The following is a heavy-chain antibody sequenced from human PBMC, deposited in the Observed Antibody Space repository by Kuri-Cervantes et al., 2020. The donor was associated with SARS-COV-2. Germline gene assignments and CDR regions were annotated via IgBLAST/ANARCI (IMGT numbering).Heavy chain of an antibody. CDR3: AREGSRSSSHPVYY. CDR2: ITPILGTA. Sequence: SVKVSCKASGGTFSSYAISWVRQAPGQGLEWMGRITPILGTANYAQKFQGRVTITADKSTSTAYMELSSLRFEDTAVYYCAREGSRSSSHPVYYWGQGTLVTVSS. V-gene: IGHV1-69*04. CDR1: GGTFSSYA. J-gene: IGHJ4*02. D-gene: IGHD6-6*01.